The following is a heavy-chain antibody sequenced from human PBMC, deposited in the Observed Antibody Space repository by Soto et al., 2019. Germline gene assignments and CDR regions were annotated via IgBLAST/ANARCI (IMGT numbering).Heavy chain of an antibody. J-gene: IGHJ4*02. CDR2: ISANNGNT. D-gene: IGHD1-26*01. CDR1: GYTFTSYG. CDR3: ARDRGSYALDY. Sequence: QVQLVQSGAEVKKPGASVKVSCKASGYTFTSYGISWVRQAPGQGLEWMGWISANNGNTNYGQKLQGRVTMTTDTPTSTANRELRSLGSDDTAVYYCARDRGSYALDYWGQGTLVTVSS. V-gene: IGHV1-18*01.